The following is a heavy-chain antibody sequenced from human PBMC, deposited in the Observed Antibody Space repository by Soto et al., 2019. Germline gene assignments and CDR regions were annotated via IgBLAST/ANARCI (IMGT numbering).Heavy chain of an antibody. V-gene: IGHV3-7*04. CDR3: ARDGYVLRYFDWSN. D-gene: IGHD3-9*01. J-gene: IGHJ4*02. CDR2: IKQDGSEK. Sequence: GGSLRLSCAASGFTFSSYVMSWVRQAPGKGLEWVANIKQDGSEKYYVDSVKGRFTISRDNAKNSLYLQMNSLRVEDTAVYYCARDGYVLRYFDWSNWGQGT. CDR1: GFTFSSYV.